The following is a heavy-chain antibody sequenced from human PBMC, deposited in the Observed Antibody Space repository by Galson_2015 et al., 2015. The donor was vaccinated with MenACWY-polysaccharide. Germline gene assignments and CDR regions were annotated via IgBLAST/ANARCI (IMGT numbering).Heavy chain of an antibody. Sequence: SLRLSCAASGFTFSSYGMHWVRQAPGKGLEWVAVISYDGSNKYYADSVKGRFTISRDNSKNTLYLQMNSLRAEDTAVYYCAKTLWAIDYVSAFDIWGQGTMVAVSS. CDR1: GFTFSSYG. D-gene: IGHD4-17*01. CDR2: ISYDGSNK. CDR3: AKTLWAIDYVSAFDI. V-gene: IGHV3-30*18. J-gene: IGHJ3*02.